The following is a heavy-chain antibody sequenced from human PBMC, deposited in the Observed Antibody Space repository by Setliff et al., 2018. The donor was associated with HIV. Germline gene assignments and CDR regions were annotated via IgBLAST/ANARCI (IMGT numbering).Heavy chain of an antibody. D-gene: IGHD4-17*01. CDR3: ARYGSDWFFDL. Sequence: GASVKVSCKASGYTFTTFGLSWVRQAPGQGLEWMGWINTETGTPMYAQGFTGRFVSSLDTSISTAYLQIDSLNAEDTAVYYCARYGSDWFFDLWGRGTLVTVSS. J-gene: IGHJ2*01. V-gene: IGHV7-4-1*01. CDR1: GYTFTTFG. CDR2: INTETGTP.